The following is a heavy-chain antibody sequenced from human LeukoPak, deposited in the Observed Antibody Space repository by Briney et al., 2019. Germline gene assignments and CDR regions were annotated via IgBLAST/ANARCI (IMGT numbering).Heavy chain of an antibody. D-gene: IGHD6-19*01. CDR3: ARHVRGIAVAGTYFDY. J-gene: IGHJ4*02. Sequence: KPSETLSLTCTVSGGSISSSSYYWGWIRQPPGKGLEWIGSIYYSGSTYYNPSLKSRVTISVDTSKNQFSLKLSSVTAADTAVYYCARHVRGIAVAGTYFDYSGQGTLVTVSS. V-gene: IGHV4-39*01. CDR2: IYYSGST. CDR1: GGSISSSSYY.